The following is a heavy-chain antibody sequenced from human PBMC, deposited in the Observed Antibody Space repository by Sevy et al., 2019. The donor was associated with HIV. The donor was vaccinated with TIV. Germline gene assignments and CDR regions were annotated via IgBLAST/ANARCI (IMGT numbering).Heavy chain of an antibody. CDR1: GFTLGDYY. Sequence: GESLKISCAASGFTLGDYYMSWIRQAPGKGLEWVSYTSSSGSATHYADSVKGRFTISRDNAKNTLYLRMNSLRAEDTAVYYCARDRGAVTGDYFDYWGQGTLVTVSS. J-gene: IGHJ4*02. V-gene: IGHV3-11*04. CDR2: TSSSGSAT. D-gene: IGHD6-19*01. CDR3: ARDRGAVTGDYFDY.